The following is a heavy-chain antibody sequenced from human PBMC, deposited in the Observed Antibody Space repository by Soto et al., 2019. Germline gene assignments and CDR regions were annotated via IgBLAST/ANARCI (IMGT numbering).Heavy chain of an antibody. J-gene: IGHJ4*02. Sequence: PSETLSLTCTVSGGSISSSSYYWGWIRQPPGKGLEWIGSIYYSGGTYYNPSLKSRVTISVDTSKNQFSLKLSSVTAADTAVYYCARRGYSYGIAFDYWGQGTLVTVSS. CDR3: ARRGYSYGIAFDY. V-gene: IGHV4-39*01. D-gene: IGHD5-18*01. CDR1: GGSISSSSYY. CDR2: IYYSGGT.